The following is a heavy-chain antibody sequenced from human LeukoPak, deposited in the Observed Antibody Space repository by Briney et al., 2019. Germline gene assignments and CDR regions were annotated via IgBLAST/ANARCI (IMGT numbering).Heavy chain of an antibody. J-gene: IGHJ6*02. Sequence: SVKVSCKASGGTFSSYAISWVRQAPGQGLEWMGRIIPILGIANYAQKFQGRVTITADKSTSTAYMELSSLRSEDTAVYYCARCSSTSCPGGSGMDVWSQGTTVTVSS. CDR1: GGTFSSYA. CDR2: IIPILGIA. CDR3: ARCSSTSCPGGSGMDV. D-gene: IGHD2-2*01. V-gene: IGHV1-69*04.